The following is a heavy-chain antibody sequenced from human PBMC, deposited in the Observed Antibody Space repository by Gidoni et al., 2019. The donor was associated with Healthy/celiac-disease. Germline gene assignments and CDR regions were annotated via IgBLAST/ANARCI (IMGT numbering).Heavy chain of an antibody. CDR3: ARLFSEIAITIFGVVGPQYFYGMDV. V-gene: IGHV1-8*01. CDR1: GYTFTSYD. Sequence: QVQLVQSGAEVKKPGASVKVSCKASGYTFTSYDINWVRQATGQGLEWMGWMNPKSGNTGYAQKFQGRVTMTRNTSISTAYMELSSLRSEDTAVYYCARLFSEIAITIFGVVGPQYFYGMDVWGQGTTVTVSS. CDR2: MNPKSGNT. J-gene: IGHJ6*02. D-gene: IGHD3-3*01.